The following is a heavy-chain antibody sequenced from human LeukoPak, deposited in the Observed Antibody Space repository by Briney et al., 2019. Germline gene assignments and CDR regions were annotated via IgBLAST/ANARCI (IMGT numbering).Heavy chain of an antibody. D-gene: IGHD1-1*01. CDR1: GGSFGGYY. J-gene: IGHJ4*02. CDR3: ARERTGTTDDRIDY. Sequence: SETLSLTCAVYGGSFGGYYWSWIRQPPGKGLEWVGEINHSGSTNYNPSLKSRVTISVDTSKNQFSLKLSSVTAADTAVYYCARERTGTTDDRIDYWGQGTLVTVSS. CDR2: INHSGST. V-gene: IGHV4-34*01.